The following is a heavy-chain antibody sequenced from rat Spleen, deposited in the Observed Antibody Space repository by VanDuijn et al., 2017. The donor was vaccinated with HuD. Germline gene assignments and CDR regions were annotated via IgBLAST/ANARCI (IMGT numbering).Heavy chain of an antibody. CDR1: GFSLTRYH. D-gene: IGHD1-12*01. J-gene: IGHJ2*01. CDR3: ARADRESYAHFDH. CDR2: IWRGGST. V-gene: IGHV2-43*01. Sequence: QVQLKESGPGLVQPSQTLSLTCTVSGFSLTRYHVSWVRQPPGKGLEWMGVIWRGGSTAYNSLLKSRLSITRDISESQVFLKMNSLQTEDTATYYCARADRESYAHFDHWGQGVMVTVSS.